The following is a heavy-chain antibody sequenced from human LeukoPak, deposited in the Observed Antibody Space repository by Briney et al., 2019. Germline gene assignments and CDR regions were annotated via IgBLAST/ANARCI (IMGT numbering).Heavy chain of an antibody. J-gene: IGHJ5*02. V-gene: IGHV3-48*03. CDR2: ISSSGSII. Sequence: GGSLRLSCAASGFTFSSYEMNWVRRAPGKGLEWVSYISSSGSIIYYADSVKGRFTISRDNAKNSLYLQMNSLRAEDTAVYYCARSGSTVTTGPNNWFDPWGQGTLVTVSS. CDR1: GFTFSSYE. CDR3: ARSGSTVTTGPNNWFDP. D-gene: IGHD4-17*01.